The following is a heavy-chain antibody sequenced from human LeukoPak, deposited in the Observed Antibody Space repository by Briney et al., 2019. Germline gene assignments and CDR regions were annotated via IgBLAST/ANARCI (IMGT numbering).Heavy chain of an antibody. Sequence: PSGTLSLTCAVSGGSISSNWWSWVRQPPGKGLEWIGEIYHSGSTNYNPSLKSRVTISVDKSKNQFSLKLSSVTAADTAVYYCARKYYYDSSGYLEGGWFDPWGQGTLVTVSS. V-gene: IGHV4-4*02. CDR1: GGSISSNW. CDR3: ARKYYYDSSGYLEGGWFDP. D-gene: IGHD3-22*01. J-gene: IGHJ5*02. CDR2: IYHSGST.